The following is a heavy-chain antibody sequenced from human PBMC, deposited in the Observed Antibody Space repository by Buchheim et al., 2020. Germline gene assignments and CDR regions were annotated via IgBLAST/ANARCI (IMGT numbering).Heavy chain of an antibody. CDR1: GFTFSGYW. CDR2: IKQDGSEK. D-gene: IGHD5-18*01. J-gene: IGHJ6*02. V-gene: IGHV3-7*04. Sequence: EVQLVESGGGLVQPGGSLRLSCAASGFTFSGYWMSWVRQAPGKGLEWVANIKQDGSEKYYVDSVKGRFTISRDNAKNSLYLQMNSLRAEDTAVYYCARVQLWLRYYYGMDVWGQGTT. CDR3: ARVQLWLRYYYGMDV.